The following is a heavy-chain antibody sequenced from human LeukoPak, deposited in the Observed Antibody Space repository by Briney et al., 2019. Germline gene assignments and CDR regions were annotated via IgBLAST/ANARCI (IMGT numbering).Heavy chain of an antibody. D-gene: IGHD6-19*01. Sequence: GGSLRLSCAGSGFTFSRTAMSWVRQGPGKGLEWVSIIYGGGSTYYADSVRGRFTISRHNSKNTLYLQMNSLRPEDTAVYFCARTPPGPYSSGWFDFWGQGTLVTVSS. V-gene: IGHV3-53*04. CDR1: GFTFSRTA. J-gene: IGHJ4*02. CDR2: IYGGGST. CDR3: ARTPPGPYSSGWFDF.